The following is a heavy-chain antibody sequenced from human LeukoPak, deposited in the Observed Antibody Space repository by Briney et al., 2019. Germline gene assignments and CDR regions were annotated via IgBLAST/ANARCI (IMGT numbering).Heavy chain of an antibody. Sequence: SETLSLTCTVSGDSVSSDYWSWIRQPPGKGLEWIGYISYSGGTNYNPSLKSRVTISVDTSKNQFSLNLNSVTAADTAVYYCARAGYGDSDFDYWGQGTLVTVSS. CDR2: ISYSGGT. J-gene: IGHJ4*02. V-gene: IGHV4-59*02. D-gene: IGHD4-17*01. CDR3: ARAGYGDSDFDY. CDR1: GDSVSSDY.